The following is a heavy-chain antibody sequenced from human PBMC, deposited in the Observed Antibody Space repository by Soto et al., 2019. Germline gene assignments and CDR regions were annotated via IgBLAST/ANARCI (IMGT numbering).Heavy chain of an antibody. V-gene: IGHV3-7*03. J-gene: IGHJ4*02. CDR2: IKQDGSEK. CDR1: GFTFSSYW. Sequence: GGSLRLSCAASGFTFSSYWMSWVRQAPGKGLEWVANIKQDGSEKYYVDSVKGRFTISRDNDKNSLYLQMNSLRAEDTAVYYCASFGYSSSWYVDYWGQGTLVTVSS. CDR3: ASFGYSSSWYVDY. D-gene: IGHD6-13*01.